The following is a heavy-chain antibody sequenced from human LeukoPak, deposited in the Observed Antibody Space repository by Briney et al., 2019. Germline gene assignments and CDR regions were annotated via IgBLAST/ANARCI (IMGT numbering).Heavy chain of an antibody. CDR2: ISAYNGNT. J-gene: IGHJ5*02. CDR3: ARRSYGSGRDHLRNWFDP. Sequence: GASVKVSCKASGYTFTSYGISWVRQAPGQGLEWMGWISAYNGNTNYAQKLQGRVTMTTDTSTSTAYMELRSLRSDDTAVYYCARRSYGSGRDHLRNWFDPWGQGTLVTVSS. V-gene: IGHV1-18*01. CDR1: GYTFTSYG. D-gene: IGHD3-10*01.